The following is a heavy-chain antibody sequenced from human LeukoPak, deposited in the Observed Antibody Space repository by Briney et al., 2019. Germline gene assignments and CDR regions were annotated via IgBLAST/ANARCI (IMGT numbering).Heavy chain of an antibody. CDR3: ARRRLYYDSSGSPAFDI. D-gene: IGHD3-22*01. Sequence: KPSETLSLTCTVSGYSISSGYYWGWIRQPPGKGLEWIGSIYHSGSTYYNPSLKSRVTISVDTSKNQFSLKLSSVTAADTAVYYCARRRLYYDSSGSPAFDIWGQGTMVTVSS. CDR1: GYSISSGYY. CDR2: IYHSGST. J-gene: IGHJ3*02. V-gene: IGHV4-38-2*02.